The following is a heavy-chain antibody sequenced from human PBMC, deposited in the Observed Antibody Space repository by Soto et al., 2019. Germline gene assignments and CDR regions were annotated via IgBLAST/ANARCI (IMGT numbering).Heavy chain of an antibody. Sequence: GGTLRLSCHASGFNFDNYGMHWVRQAPGKGLEWVAVITYDGSFQYYADSVKGRFTISRDNSKNTLSLHLNTLKPEDTAVYHCAKDRVGGTFYTPLAFWGQGTLVTVSS. CDR2: ITYDGSFQ. CDR3: AKDRVGGTFYTPLAF. V-gene: IGHV3-30*18. D-gene: IGHD1-7*01. CDR1: GFNFDNYG. J-gene: IGHJ1*01.